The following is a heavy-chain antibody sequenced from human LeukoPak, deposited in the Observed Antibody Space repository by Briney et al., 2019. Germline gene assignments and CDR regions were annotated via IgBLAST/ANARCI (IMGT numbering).Heavy chain of an antibody. J-gene: IGHJ4*02. CDR1: GFTFSSSW. D-gene: IGHD4-17*01. Sequence: GGSLRLSCAASGFTFSSSWIHWVRQAPGQGREWVGRIKRIIDGGTTDYAAPVKGRFTVSRDDSINTLYLQMSSLKTEDTAVYYCAAQGGSGDLRYWGQGTLVTVSS. CDR3: AAQGGSGDLRY. V-gene: IGHV3-15*01. CDR2: IKRIIDGGTT.